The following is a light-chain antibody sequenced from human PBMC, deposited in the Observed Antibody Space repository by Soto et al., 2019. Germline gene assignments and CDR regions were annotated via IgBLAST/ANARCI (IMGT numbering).Light chain of an antibody. CDR1: QDINKY. V-gene: IGKV1-39*01. J-gene: IGKJ2*01. CDR3: QQSYSSPYT. Sequence: DIQMTQSPSSLSAAVGDSVTITCRASQDINKYLNWYHQTPGKAPKLLVFATSTLHNGVPSRFSGSRSGIDFSLTITSLQPEDFATYYCQQSYSSPYTFGQGTKLEIK. CDR2: ATS.